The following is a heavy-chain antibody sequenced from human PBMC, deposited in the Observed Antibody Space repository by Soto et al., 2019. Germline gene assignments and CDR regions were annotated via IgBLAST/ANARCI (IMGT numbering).Heavy chain of an antibody. CDR3: ARGFDYYDSSGYYYFDY. CDR1: GGSFSGYY. Sequence: SETLSLTCAVYGGSFSGYYWSWIRQPPGKGLEWIGEINHSGSTNYNPSLKSRVTISVDKSKNQFSLKLSSVTAADTAVYYCARGFDYYDSSGYYYFDYWGQGTLVTVSS. D-gene: IGHD3-22*01. J-gene: IGHJ4*02. CDR2: INHSGST. V-gene: IGHV4-34*01.